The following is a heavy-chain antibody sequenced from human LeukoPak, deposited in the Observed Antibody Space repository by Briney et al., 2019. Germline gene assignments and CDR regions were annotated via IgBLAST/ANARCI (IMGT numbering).Heavy chain of an antibody. CDR3: TKTGGPWD. D-gene: IGHD7-27*01. CDR2: IYSDGTS. Sequence: GGSLRLSWAASGFTVSNSFMSWIRQAPGKGLEWVSVIYSDGTSYYADSVKARFSISRDNSKNSLYLQMNSLRVEDTAMYYCTKTGGPWDWGQGTLVTVSS. J-gene: IGHJ4*02. V-gene: IGHV3-53*01. CDR1: GFTVSNSF.